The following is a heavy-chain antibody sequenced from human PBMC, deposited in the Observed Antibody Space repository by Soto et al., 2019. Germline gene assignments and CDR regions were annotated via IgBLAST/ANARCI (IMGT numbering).Heavy chain of an antibody. CDR1: GGSISSYY. Sequence: ETLSLTCTVSGGSISSYYWSWIRQPPGKGLEWIGYIYYSGSTNYNPSLKSRVTISVDTSKNQFSLKLSSVTAADTAVYYCARPEGDGYNYLYWGQGTLVTVSS. D-gene: IGHD5-12*01. CDR2: IYYSGST. V-gene: IGHV4-59*01. J-gene: IGHJ4*02. CDR3: ARPEGDGYNYLY.